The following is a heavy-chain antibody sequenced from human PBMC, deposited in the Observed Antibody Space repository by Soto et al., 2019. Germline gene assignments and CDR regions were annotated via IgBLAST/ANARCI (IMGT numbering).Heavy chain of an antibody. J-gene: IGHJ6*02. CDR3: ARDYAVGSLPYYYYGMDV. CDR2: IYYSGST. V-gene: IGHV4-30-4*01. CDR1: GGSISSGDYY. D-gene: IGHD3-16*01. Sequence: SETLSLTCTVAGGSISSGDYYWSWIRQPPGKGLEWIGYIYYSGSTYYNPSLKSRVTISVDTSKNQFSLKLSSVTAADTAVYYCARDYAVGSLPYYYYGMDVWGQGTTVTVSS.